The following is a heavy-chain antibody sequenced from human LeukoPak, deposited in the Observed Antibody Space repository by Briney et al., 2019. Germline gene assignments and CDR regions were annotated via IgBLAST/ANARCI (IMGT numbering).Heavy chain of an antibody. D-gene: IGHD3-3*01. CDR1: GGSISSGDYY. V-gene: IGHV4-30-4*01. J-gene: IGHJ4*02. Sequence: SGTLSLTCTVSGGSISSGDYYWSWIRQPPGKGLEWIGYIYYSGSTYYNPSLKSRVTISVDTSKNQFSLKLSSVTAADTAVYYCANTYYDFWSGYSSPGYWGQGTLVTVSS. CDR2: IYYSGST. CDR3: ANTYYDFWSGYSSPGY.